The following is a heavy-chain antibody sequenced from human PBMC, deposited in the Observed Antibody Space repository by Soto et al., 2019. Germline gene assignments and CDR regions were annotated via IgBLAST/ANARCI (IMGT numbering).Heavy chain of an antibody. Sequence: ASVKVSCKASGYTFTSYGNSWVRQAPGQGLEWMGWISTYNGNTNYAQKLQGRVTMTTDTSTSTAYMELRSLRSIVRAVYYCARAPRSSWYAPWGQGTLVTVST. CDR1: GYTFTSYG. D-gene: IGHD6-13*01. CDR3: ARAPRSSWYAP. CDR2: ISTYNGNT. J-gene: IGHJ5*02. V-gene: IGHV1-18*01.